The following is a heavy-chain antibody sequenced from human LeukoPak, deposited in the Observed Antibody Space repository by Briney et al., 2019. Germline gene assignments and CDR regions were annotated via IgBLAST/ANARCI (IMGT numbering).Heavy chain of an antibody. CDR3: ARGTIFGVDRFRPPYNWFDP. CDR2: IIPILGTA. V-gene: IGHV1-69*05. Sequence: ASVKVSCKASGGTFSSYAISWVRQAPGQGLEWMGGIIPILGTANYAQKFQGRVTITTDESTSTAYMELSSLRSEDTAVYYCARGTIFGVDRFRPPYNWFDPWGQGTLVTVSS. J-gene: IGHJ5*02. D-gene: IGHD3-3*01. CDR1: GGTFSSYA.